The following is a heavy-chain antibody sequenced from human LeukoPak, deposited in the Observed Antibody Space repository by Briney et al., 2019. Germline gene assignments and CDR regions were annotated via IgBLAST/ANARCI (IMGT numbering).Heavy chain of an antibody. D-gene: IGHD3-10*01. Sequence: SETLSLTCAVSGGSISSSNWWSWVRQPPGKGLEWIGEIYHSGSTNYNPSLKSRVTISVDKSKNQFSLKLSSVTAADTAVYYCARERTMVRGMSWFDPWGQGTRVTVSS. V-gene: IGHV4-4*02. J-gene: IGHJ5*02. CDR3: ARERTMVRGMSWFDP. CDR2: IYHSGST. CDR1: GGSISSSNW.